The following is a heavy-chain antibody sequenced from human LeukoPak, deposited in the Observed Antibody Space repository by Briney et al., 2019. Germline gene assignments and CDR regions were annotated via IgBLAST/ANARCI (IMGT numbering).Heavy chain of an antibody. D-gene: IGHD3-16*01. Sequence: PGGSLRLSCAAPGFTFSSYGMRSVCQAPGKGLGWVAFIRYDGSNKYYADSVKGRFTISRDNSKNTLYLQMNSLRAEDTAVYYCAKAVVGLCLGELGPVDYWGQGTLVTVSS. CDR2: IRYDGSNK. CDR1: GFTFSSYG. J-gene: IGHJ4*02. CDR3: AKAVVGLCLGELGPVDY. V-gene: IGHV3-30*02.